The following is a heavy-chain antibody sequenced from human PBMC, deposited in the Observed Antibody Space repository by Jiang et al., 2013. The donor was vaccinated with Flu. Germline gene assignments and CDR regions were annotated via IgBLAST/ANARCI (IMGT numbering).Heavy chain of an antibody. CDR1: GYGFTSYW. CDR2: IYPGDSDT. D-gene: IGHD3-22*01. Sequence: QLLESGAEVKKPGESLKISCKGSGYGFTSYWIGWVRQMPGKGLEWMGIIYPGDSDTRYSPSFQGQVTISADKSISTAYLQWSSLKASDTAMYYCARQMIAGDYYYYYGMDVWGKGTTVTVSS. CDR3: ARQMIAGDYYYYYGMDV. V-gene: IGHV5-51*01. J-gene: IGHJ6*04.